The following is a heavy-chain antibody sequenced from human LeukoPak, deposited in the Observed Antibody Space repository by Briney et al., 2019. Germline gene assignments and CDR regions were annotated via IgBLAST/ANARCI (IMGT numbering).Heavy chain of an antibody. CDR3: ARRLAGTEDY. Sequence: SQTLSLTCTVSGGSISSGSYYWSWIRQPAGKGLEWIGRIYTSGSTNYNPSLKSRVTISVDTSKNQFSLKLTSVTAADTAVYYCARRLAGTEDYWGQGTLVTVSS. CDR1: GGSISSGSYY. V-gene: IGHV4-61*02. J-gene: IGHJ4*02. D-gene: IGHD6-13*01. CDR2: IYTSGST.